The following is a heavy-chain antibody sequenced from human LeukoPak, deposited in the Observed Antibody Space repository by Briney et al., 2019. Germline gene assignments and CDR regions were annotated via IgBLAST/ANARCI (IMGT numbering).Heavy chain of an antibody. CDR3: ARGGTESIAARPLYYYYYYYMDV. D-gene: IGHD6-6*01. V-gene: IGHV4-59*12. Sequence: SETLSLTCTVSGGSISSYYWSWIRQPPGKGLEWIGSIYYSGSTYYNPSLKSRVTISVDTSKNQFSLKLSSVTAADTAVYYCARGGTESIAARPLYYYYYYYMDVWGKGTTVTVSS. CDR1: GGSISSYY. J-gene: IGHJ6*03. CDR2: IYYSGST.